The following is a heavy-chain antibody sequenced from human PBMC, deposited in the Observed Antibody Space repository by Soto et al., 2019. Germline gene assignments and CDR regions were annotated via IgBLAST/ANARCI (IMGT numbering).Heavy chain of an antibody. J-gene: IGHJ3*02. CDR1: GGTFSSYA. V-gene: IGHV1-69*06. CDR2: TIPIFGTA. CDR3: ASATMNGAFDI. Sequence: SVKVSCKASGGTFSSYAISWVRQAPGQGLEWMGGTIPIFGTANYAQKFQGRVTITADKSTSTAYMELSSLRSEDTAVYYCASATMNGAFDIWGQGTMVTVSS. D-gene: IGHD3-22*01.